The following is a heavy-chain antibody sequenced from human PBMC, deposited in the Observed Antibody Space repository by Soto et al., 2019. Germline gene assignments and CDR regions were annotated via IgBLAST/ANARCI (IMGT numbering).Heavy chain of an antibody. CDR1: GFTFSSYA. Sequence: PGGSLRLSCAASGFTFSSYAMHWVRQAPGKGLEWVSSISSSSSYIYYADSVKGRFTISRDNAKNSLYLQMNSLRAEDTAVYYCVRDPSSALGYYYYGMDVWGQGTTVTVSS. J-gene: IGHJ6*02. CDR2: ISSSSSYI. D-gene: IGHD5-18*01. V-gene: IGHV3-21*01. CDR3: VRDPSSALGYYYYGMDV.